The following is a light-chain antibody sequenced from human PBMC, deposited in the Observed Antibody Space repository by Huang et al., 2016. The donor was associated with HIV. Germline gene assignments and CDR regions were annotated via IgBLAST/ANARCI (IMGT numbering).Light chain of an antibody. Sequence: EIVLTQSPATLSLSPGESATLSCRTSQSVFSYLARYQQIPGQAPRLLIYDASNRATGVSARFSGSGSGTDFALTISSLESEDFAVYYCQQRSAWPRTFGQGTKLEI. J-gene: IGKJ2*01. CDR2: DAS. CDR3: QQRSAWPRT. V-gene: IGKV3-11*01. CDR1: QSVFSY.